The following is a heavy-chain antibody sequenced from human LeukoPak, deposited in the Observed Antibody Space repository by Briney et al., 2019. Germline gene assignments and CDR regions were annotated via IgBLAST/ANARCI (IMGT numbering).Heavy chain of an antibody. CDR3: ARRNSMDV. Sequence: PSESLSLTCTVSGDSISSSSYYWGWIRQPPGKGLEWIGSIYYRGSTYYNPSLKSRVTISVDTSKNQFSLKLSSVTAADTAVYYCARRNSMDVWGQGTTVTVPS. V-gene: IGHV4-39*01. D-gene: IGHD1/OR15-1a*01. CDR1: GDSISSSSYY. CDR2: IYYRGST. J-gene: IGHJ6*02.